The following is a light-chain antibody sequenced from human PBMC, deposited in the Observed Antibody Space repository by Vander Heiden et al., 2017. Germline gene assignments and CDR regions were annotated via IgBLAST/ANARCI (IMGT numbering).Light chain of an antibody. J-gene: IGLJ2*01. CDR2: ENN. CDR1: SSNIGNNY. CDR3: GTWDSSLSAVV. Sequence: SVSAAPGQKVTISCSGSSSNIGNNYVSWYQQLQVTAPKLLIYENNKRPSGIPDRCAGSKSGTSATLGITGLQTGDEADYYCGTWDSSLSAVVFGGGTKLTVL. V-gene: IGLV1-51*02.